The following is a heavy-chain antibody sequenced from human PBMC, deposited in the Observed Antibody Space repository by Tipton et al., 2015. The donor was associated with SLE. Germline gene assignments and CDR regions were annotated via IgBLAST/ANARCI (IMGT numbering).Heavy chain of an antibody. CDR2: IYYDGST. D-gene: IGHD2-2*02. J-gene: IGHJ4*02. Sequence: TLSLTCTVSGGSISSSSYFWGWIRQSPGKGLEWIGSIYYDGSTYYNPSLKSRVTISADMSKNQFSLRLSSVSAADTAVYYCGRTKADIRYFDYWGQGILVTVSS. CDR1: GGSISSSSYF. CDR3: GRTKADIRYFDY. V-gene: IGHV4-39*01.